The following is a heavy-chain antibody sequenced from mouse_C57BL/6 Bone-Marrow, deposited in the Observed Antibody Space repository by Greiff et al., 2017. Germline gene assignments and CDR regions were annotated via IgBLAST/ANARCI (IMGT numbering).Heavy chain of an antibody. J-gene: IGHJ4*01. Sequence: QVQLQQSGPELVKPGASVKISCKASGYSFTSYYIHWVKQRPGQGLEWIGWIYPGSGNTKYNEKFKGKATLTADTSSSTAYMQLSSLTSEDSAVYYCASWSLYAMDYWGQGTSVTVSS. CDR1: GYSFTSYY. CDR2: IYPGSGNT. CDR3: ASWSLYAMDY. V-gene: IGHV1-66*01.